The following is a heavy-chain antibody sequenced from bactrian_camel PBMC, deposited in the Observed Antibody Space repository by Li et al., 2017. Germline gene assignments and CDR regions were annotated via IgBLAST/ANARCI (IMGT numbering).Heavy chain of an antibody. CDR1: GFTFAESD. CDR2: IKLDDTK. J-gene: IGHJ4*01. V-gene: IGHV3S55*01. CDR3: AAARRGSGRTCSDTDDYDL. Sequence: HVQLVESGGGSVQTGGSLRLSCTASGFTFAESDMGWYRRAPGDECRLVSTIKLDDTKYYADSVKGRSTISQDNAKNTLDLQINDLKPEDTAIYYCAAARRGSGRTCSDTDDYDLTGQGTQVTVS. D-gene: IGHD3*01.